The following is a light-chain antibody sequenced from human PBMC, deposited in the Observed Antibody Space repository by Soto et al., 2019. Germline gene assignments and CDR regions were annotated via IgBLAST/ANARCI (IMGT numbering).Light chain of an antibody. CDR3: QQYKNWPPLT. Sequence: EIVMTQSPATLSVSPGETATLSCRASQSVSYTLAGYQQKPGQGPRPLIYGAFPRATGIPARFSGSGSGTECTLTISSLQSEDFALYYCQQYKNWPPLTFGGGTKVEIK. J-gene: IGKJ4*01. CDR1: QSVSYT. V-gene: IGKV3-15*01. CDR2: GAF.